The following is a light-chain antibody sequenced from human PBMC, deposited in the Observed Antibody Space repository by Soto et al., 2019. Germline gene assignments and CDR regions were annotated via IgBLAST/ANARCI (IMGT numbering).Light chain of an antibody. CDR1: QSLGRY. CDR3: QRRTNWPWT. CDR2: DAS. Sequence: IVLTQSPAIVSWSPGERATLSCRASQSLGRYLVWYQQKPGQAPSLLIYDASNRATGVPARFSGSGSGTVCTLTISGLESEDFAVYYCQRRTNWPWTLGQGTRIETK. J-gene: IGKJ1*01. V-gene: IGKV3-11*01.